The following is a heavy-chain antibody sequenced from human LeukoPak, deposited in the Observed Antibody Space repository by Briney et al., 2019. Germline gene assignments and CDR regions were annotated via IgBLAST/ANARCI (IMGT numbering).Heavy chain of an antibody. Sequence: ASVKVSCKASGYTFTGYYMHWVRQAPGQGLEWMGWINPNSGGTNYAQKFQGRVTMTRDTSISTAYMELSRLRSDDTAIYYCARALVVPAAVKTRHYYYYYMDVWGKGTTVTVSS. CDR2: INPNSGGT. D-gene: IGHD2-2*01. V-gene: IGHV1-2*02. CDR1: GYTFTGYY. CDR3: ARALVVPAAVKTRHYYYYYMDV. J-gene: IGHJ6*03.